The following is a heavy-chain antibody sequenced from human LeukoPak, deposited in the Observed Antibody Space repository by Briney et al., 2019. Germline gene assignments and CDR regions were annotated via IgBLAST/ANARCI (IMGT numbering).Heavy chain of an antibody. V-gene: IGHV3-30*04. CDR1: GFTFSSYV. CDR2: ISYDGSNE. Sequence: QSGGSLRLSCAASGFTFSSYVMHWVRQAPGKGLEWVAIISYDGSNEYNADSVKGRFTISRDNSKHTVFLQMNSLRAEDTAVYYCARLNYDNTSYYSNYFEYWGQGTLVTVSS. J-gene: IGHJ4*02. D-gene: IGHD3-22*01. CDR3: ARLNYDNTSYYSNYFEY.